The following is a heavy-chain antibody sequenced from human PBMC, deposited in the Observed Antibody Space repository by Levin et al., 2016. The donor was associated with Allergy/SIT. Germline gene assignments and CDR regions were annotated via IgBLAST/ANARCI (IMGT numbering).Heavy chain of an antibody. CDR3: ARDVHERVVTISIIPGWFDP. Sequence: GESLKISCAASGFTFSSYSMNWVRQAPGKGLEWVSYISSSSSTIYHADSVKGRFTISRDNAKNSLYLQMNSLRDEDTAVYYCARDVHERVVTISIIPGWFDPWGQGTLVTVSS. CDR1: GFTFSSYS. CDR2: ISSSSSTI. D-gene: IGHD3-3*01. J-gene: IGHJ5*02. V-gene: IGHV3-48*02.